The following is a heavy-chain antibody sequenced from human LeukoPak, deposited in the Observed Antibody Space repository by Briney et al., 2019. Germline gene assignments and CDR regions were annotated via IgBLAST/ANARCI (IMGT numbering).Heavy chain of an antibody. Sequence: GGSLRLSCVASGFIFSSYSMNWVRQAPGKGLEWVSAISGSGGSTYYAASVKGRFTISRDSSKNTLYLQMNSLRAEDTAVYYCAKETVGYCSGGSCYAPHYWGQGTLVTVSS. CDR3: AKETVGYCSGGSCYAPHY. D-gene: IGHD2-15*01. CDR1: GFIFSSYS. V-gene: IGHV3-23*01. CDR2: ISGSGGST. J-gene: IGHJ4*02.